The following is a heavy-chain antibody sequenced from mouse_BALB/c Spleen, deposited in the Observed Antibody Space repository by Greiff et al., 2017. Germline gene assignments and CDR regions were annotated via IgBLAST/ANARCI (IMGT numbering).Heavy chain of an antibody. Sequence: VQLKESGGGLVQPGGSLKLSCAASGFAFSRYWMSWVRQAPGKGLEWIGEINPDSSTINYTPSLKDKFIISRDNAKNTLYLQMSKVRSEDTALYYCARLHYYGSSSGYFDVWGAGTTVTVSS. CDR2: INPDSSTI. D-gene: IGHD1-1*01. J-gene: IGHJ1*01. CDR3: ARLHYYGSSSGYFDV. V-gene: IGHV4-1*02. CDR1: GFAFSRYW.